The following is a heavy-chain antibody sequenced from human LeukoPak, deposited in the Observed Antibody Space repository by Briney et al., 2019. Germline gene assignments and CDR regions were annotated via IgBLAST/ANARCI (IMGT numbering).Heavy chain of an antibody. D-gene: IGHD3-10*01. CDR2: IWNDGSNK. J-gene: IGHJ3*02. CDR3: ARRDDGSGSFYNGLDTFDI. CDR1: GFTFRNYG. V-gene: IGHV3-33*01. Sequence: GGSLRLPCAASGFTFRNYGMHWVRQAPVKGLEWVAVIWNDGSNKYYGDSVKGRFTISRDNSKNTLSLQMNSLRAEDTAVYYCARRDDGSGSFYNGLDTFDIWGLGTMVTVSS.